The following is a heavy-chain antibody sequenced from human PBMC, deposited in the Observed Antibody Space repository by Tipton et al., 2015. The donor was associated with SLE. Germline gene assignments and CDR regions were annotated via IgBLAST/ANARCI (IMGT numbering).Heavy chain of an antibody. CDR3: ATTVTTWGAFDI. V-gene: IGHV3-53*05. CDR1: GFIVTSND. CDR2: TYRGGSR. J-gene: IGHJ3*02. D-gene: IGHD4-17*01. Sequence: GSLRLSCEASGFIVTSNDMSWVRQAPGKGLEWVSVTYRGGSRYLADAVKGRFTDSRDISKNTLYLQMDILRADDTAVYYCATTVTTWGAFDIWGQGTKVTVSS.